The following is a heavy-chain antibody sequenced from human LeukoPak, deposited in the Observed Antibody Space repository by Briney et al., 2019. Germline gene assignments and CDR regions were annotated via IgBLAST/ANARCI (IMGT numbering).Heavy chain of an antibody. CDR3: ARRIVGANAGADY. J-gene: IGHJ4*02. CDR1: GYNFTNYW. V-gene: IGHV5-51*01. CDR2: IYPGDSDT. Sequence: GESLKISCKGSGYNFTNYWIGWVRQMPGKGLEWMGIIYPGDSDTRYSPSFQGQVTISADKSISTAYLQWSSLKASDTAMYYCARRIVGANAGADYWGQGTLVTVSS. D-gene: IGHD1-26*01.